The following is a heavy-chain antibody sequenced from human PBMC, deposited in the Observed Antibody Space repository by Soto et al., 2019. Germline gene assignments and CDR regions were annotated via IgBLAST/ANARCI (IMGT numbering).Heavy chain of an antibody. Sequence: VQLVQSGAEVKKPGASVKVSCKASGYTFTSYGITWVRQAPGQDLEWMGGISAYNGDTKYAQRLQGRVTMTTDTSTSTVYMELKSLKSDDTAVYYCARDQEYSTSGLYWFDLWGQGTLVTVSS. J-gene: IGHJ5*02. CDR1: GYTFTSYG. D-gene: IGHD6-6*01. V-gene: IGHV1-18*04. CDR3: ARDQEYSTSGLYWFDL. CDR2: ISAYNGDT.